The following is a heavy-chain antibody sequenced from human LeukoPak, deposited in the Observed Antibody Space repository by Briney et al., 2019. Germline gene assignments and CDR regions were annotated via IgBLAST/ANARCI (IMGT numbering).Heavy chain of an antibody. CDR2: ISWNSGSI. J-gene: IGHJ6*03. CDR1: GFTFDDYA. D-gene: IGHD2/OR15-2a*01. CDR3: ASQQSFHYYYMDV. Sequence: GGSLRLSCAASGFTFDDYAMHWVRHAPGKGLEWVPGISWNSGSIGYADSVKGRFTISRDNAKNSLYLQMNSLRAEDTAVYYCASQQSFHYYYMDVWGKGTTVTVSS. V-gene: IGHV3-9*01.